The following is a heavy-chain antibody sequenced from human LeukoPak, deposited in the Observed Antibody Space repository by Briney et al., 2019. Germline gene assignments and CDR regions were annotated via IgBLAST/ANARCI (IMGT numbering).Heavy chain of an antibody. CDR2: ISRSSAYI. J-gene: IGHJ4*02. CDR3: AKRNTMIRGGPCFDH. V-gene: IGHV3-21*04. Sequence: GGSLRLSRAASGFTLSSYSMNWVRQAPGKGLEWVSSISRSSAYIYYADSVKGQFTVSRDNSKNTLYLQMNDLRPEDTAKYYCAKRNTMIRGGPCFDHWGQGLLVTVSS. D-gene: IGHD3-10*01. CDR1: GFTLSSYS.